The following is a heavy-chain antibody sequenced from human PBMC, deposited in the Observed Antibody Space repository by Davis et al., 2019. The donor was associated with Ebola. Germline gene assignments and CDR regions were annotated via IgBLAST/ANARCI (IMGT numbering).Heavy chain of an antibody. CDR3: TLEGGGCSGGSCFYYYYGMDV. D-gene: IGHD2-15*01. CDR2: IYYSGST. CDR1: GGSISSGGYY. V-gene: IGHV4-31*09. J-gene: IGHJ6*02. Sequence: SETLSLTCTVSGGSISSGGYYWSWIRQHPGKGLEWIGYIYYSGSTYYNPSLKSRVTISVDTSKNQFSLKLSSVTAADTAVYYCTLEGGGCSGGSCFYYYYGMDVWGQGTTVTVSS.